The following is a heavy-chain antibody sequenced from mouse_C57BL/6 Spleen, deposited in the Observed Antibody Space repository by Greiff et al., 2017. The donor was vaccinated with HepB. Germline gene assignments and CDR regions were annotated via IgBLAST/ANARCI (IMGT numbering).Heavy chain of an antibody. CDR2: IYPGSGST. Sequence: VQLQQSGAELVKPGASVKMSCKASGYTFTSYWITWVKQRPGQGLEWIGDIYPGSGSTNYNEKFKSKATLTVDTSSSTAYMQLSSLTSEDSAVYYCAREDYGYFDVWGTGTTVTVSS. V-gene: IGHV1-55*01. CDR1: GYTFTSYW. J-gene: IGHJ1*03. CDR3: AREDYGYFDV.